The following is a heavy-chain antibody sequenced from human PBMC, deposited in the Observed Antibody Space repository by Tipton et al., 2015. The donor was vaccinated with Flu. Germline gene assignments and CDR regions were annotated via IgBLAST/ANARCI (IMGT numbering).Heavy chain of an antibody. V-gene: IGHV3-7*01. Sequence: GSLRLSCAASGFTFSSYWMSWVRQAPGKGLEWVANIQEDGSEKNYVDSMKGRLTISRDNAKNSVYLQMNSLRAEDTAVYYCARDKGYSSFDYWGQGTLVTVSS. CDR1: GFTFSSYW. CDR2: IQEDGSEK. J-gene: IGHJ4*02. CDR3: ARDKGYSSFDY. D-gene: IGHD4-11*01.